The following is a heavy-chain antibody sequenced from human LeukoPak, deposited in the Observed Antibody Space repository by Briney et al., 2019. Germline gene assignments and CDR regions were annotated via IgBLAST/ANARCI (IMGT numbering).Heavy chain of an antibody. J-gene: IGHJ5*02. CDR3: ASGDQLLLQPFDP. Sequence: SETLSLTCTVSGGPISSSSYYWGWIRQPPGKGLEWIGSIYYSGSTYYNPSLKSRVTISVDTSKNQFSLKLSSVTAADTAVYYCASGDQLLLQPFDPWGQGTLVTVSS. D-gene: IGHD2-2*01. CDR2: IYYSGST. V-gene: IGHV4-39*01. CDR1: GGPISSSSYY.